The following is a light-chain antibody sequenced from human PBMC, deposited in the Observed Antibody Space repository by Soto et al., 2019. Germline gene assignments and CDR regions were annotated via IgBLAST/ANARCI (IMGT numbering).Light chain of an antibody. J-gene: IGKJ1*01. CDR1: QSVSSSF. CDR2: GAS. V-gene: IGKV3-20*01. CDR3: QQYGSSPPWT. Sequence: EMVLTQSPGTLSLSPGERATLSSRASQSVSSSFFAWYQQKPGQAPRLLIYGASSRATGIPDRFSGSGSGTDFTLTISRLEPEDFAVYYCQQYGSSPPWTFGQGTKVEIK.